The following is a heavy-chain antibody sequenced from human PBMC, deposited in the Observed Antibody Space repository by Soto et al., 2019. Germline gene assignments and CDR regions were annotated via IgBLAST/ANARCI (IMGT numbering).Heavy chain of an antibody. D-gene: IGHD6-13*01. CDR2: IIPILGIA. CDR1: GGTFSSYT. V-gene: IGHV1-69*02. J-gene: IGHJ4*02. Sequence: QVQLVQSGAEVKKPGSSVKVSCKASGGTFSSYTISWVRQAPGQGLEWMGRIIPILGIANFAQKFQGRVTIIADKSASTAYMELSSLRSEDTAVYYCARGGIAAAANRYYFDYWGQGTLVTVSS. CDR3: ARGGIAAAANRYYFDY.